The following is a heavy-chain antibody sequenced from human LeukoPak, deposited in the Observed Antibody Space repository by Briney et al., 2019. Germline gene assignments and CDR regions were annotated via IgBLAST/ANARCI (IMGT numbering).Heavy chain of an antibody. V-gene: IGHV4-59*01. Sequence: KTSETLSLTCTVSGGSISSYYWSWIRQPPGKGLEWIWDIYYSGSTNYNPSLKSRVTISVDTSKNQFSLKLSSVTAADTAVYYCASTPDYYDSSGHFDYWGQGTLVTVSS. D-gene: IGHD3-22*01. J-gene: IGHJ4*02. CDR2: IYYSGST. CDR1: GGSISSYY. CDR3: ASTPDYYDSSGHFDY.